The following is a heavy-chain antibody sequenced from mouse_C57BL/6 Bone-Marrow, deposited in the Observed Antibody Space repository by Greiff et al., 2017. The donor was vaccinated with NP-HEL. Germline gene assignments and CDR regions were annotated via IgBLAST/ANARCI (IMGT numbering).Heavy chain of an antibody. V-gene: IGHV1-82*01. CDR2: IYPGDGDT. J-gene: IGHJ2*01. CDR3: ASYSNYIDY. Sequence: QVQLKESGPELVKPGASVKISCKASGYAFSSSWMNWVKQRPGKGLEWIGRIYPGDGDTNYNGKFKGKATLTADKSSSTAYMQLSSLTSEDSAVYFCASYSNYIDYWGQGTTLTVSS. CDR1: GYAFSSSW. D-gene: IGHD2-5*01.